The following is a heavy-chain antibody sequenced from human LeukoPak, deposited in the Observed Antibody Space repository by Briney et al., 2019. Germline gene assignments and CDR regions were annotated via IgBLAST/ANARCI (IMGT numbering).Heavy chain of an antibody. Sequence: PSGSLTLSCAASGFTFSSYGMHWVRQAPGKGLEWMAVIWYDGSNKYYADSVKGRFTISRDNSKNTLYLQMNSLRAEDTAVYYCARSASGSYYNGPDYWGQGTLVTVSS. J-gene: IGHJ4*02. CDR3: ARSASGSYYNGPDY. D-gene: IGHD3-10*01. V-gene: IGHV3-33*01. CDR2: IWYDGSNK. CDR1: GFTFSSYG.